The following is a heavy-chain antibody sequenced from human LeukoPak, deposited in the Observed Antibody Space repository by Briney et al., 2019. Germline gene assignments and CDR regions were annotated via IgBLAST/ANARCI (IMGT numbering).Heavy chain of an antibody. D-gene: IGHD3-22*01. V-gene: IGHV4-38-2*02. CDR2: IYHSGST. J-gene: IGHJ4*02. CDR3: ARRYDGFDY. CDR1: DYSISSGYY. Sequence: PSETLSLTCTVSDYSISSGYYWGWIRQPPGKGLEWIGSIYHSGSTYYNPSLKSRVTISVDTSKNQFSLKLSSVTAADTAVYYCARRYDGFDYWGQGTLVTVSS.